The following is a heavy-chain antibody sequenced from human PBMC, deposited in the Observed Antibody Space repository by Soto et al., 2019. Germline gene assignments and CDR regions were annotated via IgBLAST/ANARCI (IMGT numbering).Heavy chain of an antibody. CDR3: AKANYGDYSGVDY. D-gene: IGHD4-17*01. CDR2: ISGSGGST. J-gene: IGHJ4*02. CDR1: GFTFSSYA. V-gene: IGHV3-23*01. Sequence: GSLRLSCAASGFTFSSYAMSWVRQAPGKGLEWVSTISGSGGSTYYAAPVKGRFTISRDNSKTTLYLQMNSLRAEDTAVYYCAKANYGDYSGVDYWGQGTLVTVSS.